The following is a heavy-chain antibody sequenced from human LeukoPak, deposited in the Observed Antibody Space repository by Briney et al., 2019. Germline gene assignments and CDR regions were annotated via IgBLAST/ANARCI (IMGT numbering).Heavy chain of an antibody. CDR3: ARGPYCSGGSCYSGLVDY. D-gene: IGHD2-15*01. V-gene: IGHV3-33*01. CDR2: IWYDGSDK. CDR1: GFTFSSYG. J-gene: IGHJ4*02. Sequence: GRSLRLSCAASGFTFSSYGMHWVRQAPGKGLEWVALIWYDGSDKSYADSVKGRFTISRDNSRYTLCLQMNSLRAEDMAVYYCARGPYCSGGSCYSGLVDYWGQGTLVTVSS.